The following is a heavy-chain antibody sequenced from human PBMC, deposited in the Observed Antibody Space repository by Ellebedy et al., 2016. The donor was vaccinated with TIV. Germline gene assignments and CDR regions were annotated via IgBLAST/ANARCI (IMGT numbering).Heavy chain of an antibody. CDR1: GFTFSRYA. CDR2: ISSDGSNK. D-gene: IGHD3-10*01. V-gene: IGHV3-30*04. J-gene: IGHJ4*02. Sequence: GESLKISXAASGFTFSRYAIHWVRQAPGKGLYWVAVISSDGSNKYFADSVKGRFTISRDNSKNTLYLQMSSLRPEDTAVYYCARVRGYYGSGGYHPLDYWGQGTLVTVSS. CDR3: ARVRGYYGSGGYHPLDY.